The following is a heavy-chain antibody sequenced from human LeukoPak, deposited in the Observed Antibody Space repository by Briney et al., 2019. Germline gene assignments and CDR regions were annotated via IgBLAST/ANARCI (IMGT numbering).Heavy chain of an antibody. CDR2: ISYDGSNK. D-gene: IGHD3-22*01. Sequence: PGGSLRLSCAASGFTFSSYAMHWVRQAPGKGLEWVAVISYDGSNKYYADSVKGRFTISRDNFRNTLYLQMNSLRAEDTAVYYCARALYYYDSSGYCPIYYWGQGTLVTVSS. J-gene: IGHJ4*02. V-gene: IGHV3-30*04. CDR3: ARALYYYDSSGYCPIYY. CDR1: GFTFSSYA.